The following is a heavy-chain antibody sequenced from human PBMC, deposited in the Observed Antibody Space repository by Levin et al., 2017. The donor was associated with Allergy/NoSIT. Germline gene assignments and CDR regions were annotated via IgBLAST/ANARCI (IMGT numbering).Heavy chain of an antibody. V-gene: IGHV3-23*01. Sequence: GGSLRLSCAASGFTFSSYAMSWVRQAPGKGLEWVSAISGSGGSTYYADSVKGRFTISRDNSKNTLYLQMNSLRAEDTAVYYCVPEWGGVLTPPPYYFDYWGQGTLVTVSS. CDR2: ISGSGGST. J-gene: IGHJ4*02. CDR1: GFTFSSYA. D-gene: IGHD3-16*01. CDR3: VPEWGGVLTPPPYYFDY.